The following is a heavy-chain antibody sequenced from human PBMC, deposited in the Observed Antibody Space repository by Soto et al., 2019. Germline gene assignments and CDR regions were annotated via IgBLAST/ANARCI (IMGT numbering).Heavy chain of an antibody. CDR1: GFIFTDYS. Sequence: QVQLVESGGGLVEPGGSLRLSCVAAGFIFTDYSMTWIRQAPGKGLEWVSYITTGGEATLYADSVKGRFTISRDNAKKALSLEMNGLRVDDTGVYYCARDPQRRDGYNFDAWGPGTLVTVSS. V-gene: IGHV3-11*01. CDR3: ARDPQRRDGYNFDA. D-gene: IGHD5-12*01. CDR2: ITTGGEAT. J-gene: IGHJ4*02.